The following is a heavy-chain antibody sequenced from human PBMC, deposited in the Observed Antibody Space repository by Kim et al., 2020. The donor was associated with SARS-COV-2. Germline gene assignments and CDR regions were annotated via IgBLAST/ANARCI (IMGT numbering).Heavy chain of an antibody. V-gene: IGHV3-23*01. J-gene: IGHJ6*02. CDR3: AKALGGRNYYGMDV. D-gene: IGHD7-27*01. Sequence: DAVKGRFTISRDNSKNTLYLQMNSLRAEDTAVYYCAKALGGRNYYGMDVWGQGTTVTVSS.